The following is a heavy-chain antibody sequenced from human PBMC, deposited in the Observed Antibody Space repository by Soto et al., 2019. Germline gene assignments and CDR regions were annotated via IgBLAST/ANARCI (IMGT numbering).Heavy chain of an antibody. J-gene: IGHJ4*02. CDR3: ARFQLWLRAPDY. Sequence: GASVKVSCKASGYTFTGYYMHWVRQAPGQGLEWMGWINPNSGGTNYAQKFQGRVTITRDTSISTAYMELSRLRSDDTAVYYCARFQLWLRAPDYWGQGTLVTVSS. D-gene: IGHD5-18*01. V-gene: IGHV1-2*02. CDR2: INPNSGGT. CDR1: GYTFTGYY.